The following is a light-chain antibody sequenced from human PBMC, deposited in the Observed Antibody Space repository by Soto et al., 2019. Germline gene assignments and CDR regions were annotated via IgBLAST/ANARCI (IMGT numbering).Light chain of an antibody. Sequence: QSALTQPASVSGSPGQSITISCTGTSSDVGSYNLVSWYQQHPGKAPKLMIYEGSKRPSGVSNRFSGSKSGNTASLTISGLQAEDKANYSCCSYAGSSTFEVFGTGTKLTVL. CDR3: CSYAGSSTFEV. CDR2: EGS. V-gene: IGLV2-23*03. J-gene: IGLJ1*01. CDR1: SSDVGSYNL.